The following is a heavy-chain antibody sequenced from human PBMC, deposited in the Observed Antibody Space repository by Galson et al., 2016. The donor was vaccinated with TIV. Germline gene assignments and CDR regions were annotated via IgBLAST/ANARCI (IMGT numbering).Heavy chain of an antibody. J-gene: IGHJ6*02. CDR3: TREDHRYGSAWHSYYYYFGMDV. V-gene: IGHV3-30*03. CDR2: ISYDGNYK. D-gene: IGHD6-19*01. CDR1: GFSFRNSA. Sequence: SCAASGFSFRNSAMYWVRQTPGKGLQCVAIISYDGNYKYYAESVKGRFTISRDNSKNTLYLQMNSLRRDDTGLYFCTREDHRYGSAWHSYYYYFGMDVWGQGTTVTVS.